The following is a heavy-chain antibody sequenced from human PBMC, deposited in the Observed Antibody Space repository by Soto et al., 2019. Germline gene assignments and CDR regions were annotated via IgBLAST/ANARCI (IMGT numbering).Heavy chain of an antibody. CDR1: GFTFSSYA. CDR2: ISGSGGST. CDR3: ANGGLLYCSGGSCYSMDFDC. D-gene: IGHD2-15*01. J-gene: IGHJ4*02. Sequence: EVQLLESGGGLVQPGGSLRLSCAASGFTFSSYAMSWVRQAPGKGLEWVSAISGSGGSTYYADSVKGRFTISRDNSKNTLYLQMNSLRAEDTAVYYCANGGLLYCSGGSCYSMDFDCWGQGTLVTVSS. V-gene: IGHV3-23*01.